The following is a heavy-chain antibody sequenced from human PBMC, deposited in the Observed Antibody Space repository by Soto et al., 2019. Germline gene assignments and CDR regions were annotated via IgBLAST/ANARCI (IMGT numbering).Heavy chain of an antibody. D-gene: IGHD3-10*01. CDR2: IIPIFDAT. Sequence: GASVNVSCKVAGGPFSTPSISWVRQAPGQGLVWMGGIIPIFDATNYAQKFQGRVTITADDSTSTAYMEVSSLRSDDTAVYYCARDLPNRAGRVWGPGTLVTVSS. CDR3: ARDLPNRAGRV. J-gene: IGHJ4*02. CDR1: GGPFSTPS. V-gene: IGHV1-69*13.